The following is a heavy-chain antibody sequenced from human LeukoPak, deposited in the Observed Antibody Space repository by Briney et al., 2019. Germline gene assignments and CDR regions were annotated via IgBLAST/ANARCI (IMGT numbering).Heavy chain of an antibody. CDR3: ARHVERKQWLVHDNWFDP. CDR2: IYYSGST. J-gene: IGHJ5*02. CDR1: GGSISSYY. D-gene: IGHD6-19*01. V-gene: IGHV4-59*08. Sequence: SETLSLTCTVSGGSISSYYWSWIRQPPGKGLEWIGYIYYSGSTNCNPSLKSRVTISVDTSKNQFSLKLSSVTAADTAVYYCARHVERKQWLVHDNWFDPWGQGTLVTVSS.